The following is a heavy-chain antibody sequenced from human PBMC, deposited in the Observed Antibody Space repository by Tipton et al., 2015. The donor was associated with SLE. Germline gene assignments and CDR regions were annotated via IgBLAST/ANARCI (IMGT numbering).Heavy chain of an antibody. CDR2: IYYSGGT. J-gene: IGHJ3*02. CDR1: GGSISSYY. D-gene: IGHD2/OR15-2a*01. CDR3: ARVYRNAFDI. Sequence: TLSLTCTVSGGSISSYYWSWIRQPPGKGLEWIGYIYYSGGTNYNPPLKSRVTISVDTSKNQFSLKLSSVTAADTAVYYCARVYRNAFDIWGQGTMVTVSS. V-gene: IGHV4-59*01.